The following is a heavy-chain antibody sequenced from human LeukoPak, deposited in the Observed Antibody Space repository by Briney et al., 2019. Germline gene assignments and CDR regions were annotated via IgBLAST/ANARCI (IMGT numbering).Heavy chain of an antibody. J-gene: IGHJ5*02. CDR1: GGSISSGGCY. CDR2: IYYSGST. V-gene: IGHV4-31*03. D-gene: IGHD3-10*01. Sequence: SETLSLTCTVSGGSISSGGCYWSWIRQHPGKGLEWIGYIYYSGSTYYNPSLKSRVTILVDTSKNQFSLKLSSVTAADTAVYYCARCLMVRNPNWFDPWGQGTLVTVSS. CDR3: ARCLMVRNPNWFDP.